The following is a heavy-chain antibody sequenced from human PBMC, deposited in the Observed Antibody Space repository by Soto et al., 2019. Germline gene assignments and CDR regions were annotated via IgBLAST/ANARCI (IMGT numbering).Heavy chain of an antibody. Sequence: GASVKVSCKASGYTFTSYGISWVRQAPGQGPEWMGWISAYNGNTNYAQKLQGRVTMTTDTSTSTAYMELRSLRSDDTAVYYCARDSHYDFWSGYYGYFDYWGQGTLVTVSS. CDR1: GYTFTSYG. V-gene: IGHV1-18*01. D-gene: IGHD3-3*01. CDR3: ARDSHYDFWSGYYGYFDY. CDR2: ISAYNGNT. J-gene: IGHJ4*02.